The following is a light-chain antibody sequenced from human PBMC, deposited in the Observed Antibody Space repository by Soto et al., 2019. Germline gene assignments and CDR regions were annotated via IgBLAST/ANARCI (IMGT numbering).Light chain of an antibody. V-gene: IGKV1-33*01. CDR1: QDISNY. J-gene: IGKJ4*01. CDR2: DAS. Sequence: DIQMTQSPSSLSASVGDRVTITCQATQDISNYLNWYQQKPGKAPKLLIYDASNLETGVPSRFIGIGSGTYFFRTISSLQPEDIATYYCQQDDNLPLTFGGGTKVEIK. CDR3: QQDDNLPLT.